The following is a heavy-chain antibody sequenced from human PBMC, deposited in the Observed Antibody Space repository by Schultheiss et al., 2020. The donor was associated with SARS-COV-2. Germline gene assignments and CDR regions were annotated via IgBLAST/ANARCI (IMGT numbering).Heavy chain of an antibody. CDR3: AADSQQLGMIYGMDV. V-gene: IGHV1-58*02. CDR1: GYTFTGYY. Sequence: SVKVSCKASGYTFTGYYMHWVRQAPGQRLEWIGWIVVGSGNTNYAQKFQERVTITRDMSTSTAYMELSSLRSEDTAVYYCAADSQQLGMIYGMDVWGQGTTVTVSS. J-gene: IGHJ6*02. D-gene: IGHD6-13*01. CDR2: IVVGSGNT.